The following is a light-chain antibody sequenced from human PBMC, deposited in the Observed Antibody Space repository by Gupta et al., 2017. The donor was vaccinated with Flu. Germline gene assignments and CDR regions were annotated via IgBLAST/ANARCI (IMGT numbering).Light chain of an antibody. V-gene: IGLV1-44*01. Sequence: VTISCSGSSSKIGSNTVDWYQQLPRTAPKLLIYTNNQRPSGVPDRFSGSKSDTSASLAISGLQSEDEADYYCASWDDSLNGGVFGGGTKLTVL. CDR3: ASWDDSLNGGV. J-gene: IGLJ3*02. CDR1: SSKIGSNT. CDR2: TNN.